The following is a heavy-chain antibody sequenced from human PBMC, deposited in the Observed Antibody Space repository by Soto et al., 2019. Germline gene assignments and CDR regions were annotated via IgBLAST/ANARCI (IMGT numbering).Heavy chain of an antibody. V-gene: IGHV4-59*01. CDR2: IYYSGST. D-gene: IGHD2-8*01. Sequence: SETLSLTCTVSGGSISSYYWSWIRQPPGKGLEWIGYIYYSGSTNYNPSLKSRVTISVDTSKNQFSLKLSSVTAADTVVYYCARIYCTKGVCYTGFDYWGQGTLVTVSS. CDR3: ARIYCTKGVCYTGFDY. CDR1: GGSISSYY. J-gene: IGHJ4*02.